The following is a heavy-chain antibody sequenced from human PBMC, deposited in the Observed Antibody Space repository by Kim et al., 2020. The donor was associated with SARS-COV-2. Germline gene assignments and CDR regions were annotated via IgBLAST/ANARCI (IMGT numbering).Heavy chain of an antibody. CDR2: IKEGGSVK. J-gene: IGHJ3*02. CDR3: ANDALDI. Sequence: GGSLRLSCAVSGFTFSSSWMSWVRQAPGKGLEWVASIKEGGSVKHYADSLKGRFTISRDNAKNSLYLQMNNLRAEDTAVYYCANDALDIWGQGTMDTGSS. V-gene: IGHV3-7*03. CDR1: GFTFSSSW.